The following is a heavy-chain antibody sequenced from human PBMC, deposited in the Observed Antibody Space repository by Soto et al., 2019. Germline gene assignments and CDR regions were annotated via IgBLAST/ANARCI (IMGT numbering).Heavy chain of an antibody. D-gene: IGHD3-3*01. CDR2: IRNKANSYTT. CDR1: GFTFSDHY. J-gene: IGHJ3*02. Sequence: EAQLVESGGGLVQPGGSLRLSCAVSGFTFSDHYMDWVRQAPGKGLEWVGHIRNKANSYTTEYAASVRGRFTISRDDSKNSLYLHMNSLITEDTAVYYCATGSGADYPFDIWGQGTMVTVSS. CDR3: ATGSGADYPFDI. V-gene: IGHV3-72*01.